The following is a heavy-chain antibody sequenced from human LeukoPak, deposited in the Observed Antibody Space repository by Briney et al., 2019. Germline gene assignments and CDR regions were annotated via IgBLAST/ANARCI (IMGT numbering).Heavy chain of an antibody. CDR1: GGSFSGYY. D-gene: IGHD3-3*01. Sequence: SETLSLTCAVYGGSFSGYYWSWIRQPPGKGLEWIGEINHSGSTNYNPSLKSRVTISVDTSKNQFSLKLSSVTAADTAVYYCARGPNDDFWSGYFVSGLTPFDYWGQGTLVTVSS. CDR2: INHSGST. CDR3: ARGPNDDFWSGYFVSGLTPFDY. V-gene: IGHV4-34*01. J-gene: IGHJ4*02.